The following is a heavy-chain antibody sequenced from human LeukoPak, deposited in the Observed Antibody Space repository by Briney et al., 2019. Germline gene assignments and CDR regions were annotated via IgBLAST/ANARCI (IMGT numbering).Heavy chain of an antibody. CDR1: GGSISSSSYY. CDR3: ARRRNHDYGDWGYFDY. CDR2: IYVGGSI. J-gene: IGHJ4*02. V-gene: IGHV4-39*01. Sequence: SETLSLTCTVSGGSISSSSYYWGWIRQPPGKGLEWIGSIYVGGSIYYNPSLKSRVTISLDTSKNQFSLKLSSVTAADTAVYYCARRRNHDYGDWGYFDYWGQGTLVTVSS. D-gene: IGHD4-17*01.